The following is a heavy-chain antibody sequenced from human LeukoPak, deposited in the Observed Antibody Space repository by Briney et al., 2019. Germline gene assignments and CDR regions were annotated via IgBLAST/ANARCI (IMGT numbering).Heavy chain of an antibody. CDR2: IYYSGST. D-gene: IGHD3-3*01. J-gene: IGHJ4*02. V-gene: IGHV4-59*01. CDR3: ARADYDFWSGYSAFDY. Sequence: SETLSLTCTVSGGSISSYYWSWIRQPPGKGLEWIGYIYYSGSTNYNPSPKSRVTISVDTSKNQFSLRLSSVTAADTAVYYCARADYDFWSGYSAFDYWGQGTLVTVSS. CDR1: GGSISSYY.